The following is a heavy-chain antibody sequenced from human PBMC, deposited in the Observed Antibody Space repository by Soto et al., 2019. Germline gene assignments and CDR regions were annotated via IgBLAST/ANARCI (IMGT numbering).Heavy chain of an antibody. CDR2: IWYDGSNK. Sequence: QVQLVESGGGVVQPGRSLRLSCAASGFTFSSYGMHWVRQAPGKGLEWVAVIWYDGSNKYYADSVKGRFTISRDNSKNTLYLKMNSLRAEDTAVYYCARGVGATPSGWYFDLWGRGTLVTVSS. J-gene: IGHJ2*01. CDR3: ARGVGATPSGWYFDL. CDR1: GFTFSSYG. D-gene: IGHD1-26*01. V-gene: IGHV3-33*01.